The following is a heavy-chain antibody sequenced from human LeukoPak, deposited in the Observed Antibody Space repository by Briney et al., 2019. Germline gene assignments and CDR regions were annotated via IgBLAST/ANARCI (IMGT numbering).Heavy chain of an antibody. CDR3: VRDRPPKGNSDVSLDAFDS. D-gene: IGHD5-18*01. Sequence: GGSLRLSCAASGFTFSSYEMNWLRQAPGKGLEWVSYISSSGSTIYYAESVKGRFTISRYNAKNSLYLQMNSLRAEDTAVYYCVRDRPPKGNSDVSLDAFDSWGQGTIVTVS. CDR1: GFTFSSYE. CDR2: ISSSGSTI. V-gene: IGHV3-48*03. J-gene: IGHJ3*02.